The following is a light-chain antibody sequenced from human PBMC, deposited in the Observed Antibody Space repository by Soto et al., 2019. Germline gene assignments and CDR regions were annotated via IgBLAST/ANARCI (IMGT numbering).Light chain of an antibody. Sequence: QSVLTQPPSVSGAPGERVTISCTGSSSDIGAGYRVRWYQQVPGTAPKLLICDNTNRPSGVSVRFSGSKSGTSASLAISGLQAEDEADYYCQSFDKDLSAVVFGGGTKLTVL. CDR3: QSFDKDLSAVV. CDR1: SSDIGAGYR. J-gene: IGLJ2*01. CDR2: DNT. V-gene: IGLV1-40*01.